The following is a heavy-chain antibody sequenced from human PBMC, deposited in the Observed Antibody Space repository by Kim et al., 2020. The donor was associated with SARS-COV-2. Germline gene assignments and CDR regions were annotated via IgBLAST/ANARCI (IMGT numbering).Heavy chain of an antibody. Sequence: SETLSLTCTVSGGSISSYYCSWIRQLPGKGLEWIGYIYYGGNTNYNPSLKSRVTISVDTSNNQFSLKLTSVTAADTAVYYCARAFGHWGQGTLVNVSS. V-gene: IGHV4-59*01. CDR3: ARAFGH. CDR2: IYYGGNT. J-gene: IGHJ1*01. CDR1: GGSISSYY. D-gene: IGHD3-16*01.